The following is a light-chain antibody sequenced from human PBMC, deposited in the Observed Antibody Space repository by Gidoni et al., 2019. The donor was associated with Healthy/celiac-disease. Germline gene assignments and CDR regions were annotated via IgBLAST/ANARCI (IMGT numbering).Light chain of an antibody. CDR3: QQYNSYPT. V-gene: IGKV1-5*03. CDR1: QSISSW. CDR2: KAS. J-gene: IGKJ1*01. Sequence: DVKKTKSPSTLSASVGDRVTITCRASQSISSWLAWYQQKPGKAPKLLIYKASSLESGVPSRFSGSGSGTEFTLTISSLQPDDFATYYCQQYNSYPTFGQGTKVEIK.